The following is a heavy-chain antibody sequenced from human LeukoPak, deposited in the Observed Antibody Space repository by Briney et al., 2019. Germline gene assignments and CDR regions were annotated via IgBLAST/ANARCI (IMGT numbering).Heavy chain of an antibody. CDR3: ASGAGGGTFSVGY. J-gene: IGHJ4*02. Sequence: ASVKVSCKASGYTFISYYMHWVRQTPGQGLEWMGIINPSGGSTSYSQKFQGRVTVTRDTSSSTLYMELSSLRSEDTAVYYCASGAGGGTFSVGYWGQGTHLTVSS. CDR1: GYTFISYY. V-gene: IGHV1-46*01. CDR2: INPSGGST. D-gene: IGHD6-13*01.